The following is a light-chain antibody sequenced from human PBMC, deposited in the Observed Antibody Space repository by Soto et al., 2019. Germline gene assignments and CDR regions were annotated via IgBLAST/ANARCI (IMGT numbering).Light chain of an antibody. Sequence: EIVMTQSPATLSVSPGERATLSCRASQSISSELAWYQQRPGQPPRLLIYGASTRATGVPDRFTGSGSGSDFTRTISGLQSEDFAVYYCQQGHNWPLTFGQGIRLEI. CDR3: QQGHNWPLT. J-gene: IGKJ2*01. V-gene: IGKV3-15*01. CDR1: QSISSE. CDR2: GAS.